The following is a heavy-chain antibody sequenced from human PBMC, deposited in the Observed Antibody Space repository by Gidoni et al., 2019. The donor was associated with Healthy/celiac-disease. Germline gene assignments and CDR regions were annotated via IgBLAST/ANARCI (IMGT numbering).Heavy chain of an antibody. V-gene: IGHV3-33*01. Sequence: QVQLVASGGGVVQPGRSLRLSCAASGFTFSSYGMDWVRQPPGKGLVWVAVIWYDGSNKYYADSVKGRFTISRDNSKNTLYLQMNSLRAEDTAVYYCAREAKDGYNYYYYMDVWGKGTTVTVSS. CDR3: AREAKDGYNYYYYMDV. CDR2: IWYDGSNK. CDR1: GFTFSSYG. J-gene: IGHJ6*03.